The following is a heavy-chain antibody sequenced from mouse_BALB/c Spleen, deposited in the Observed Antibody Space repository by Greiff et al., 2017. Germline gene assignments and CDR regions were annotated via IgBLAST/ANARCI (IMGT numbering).Heavy chain of an antibody. V-gene: IGHV2-9*02. CDR2: IWAGGST. D-gene: IGHD1-1*01. J-gene: IGHJ1*01. Sequence: VQGVESGPGLVAPSQSLSITCTVSGFSLTSYGVHWVRQPPGKGLEWLGVIWAGGSTNYNSALMSRLSISKDNSKSQVFLKMNSLQTDDTAMYYCARERSSYWYFDVWGAGTTVTVSS. CDR1: GFSLTSYG. CDR3: ARERSSYWYFDV.